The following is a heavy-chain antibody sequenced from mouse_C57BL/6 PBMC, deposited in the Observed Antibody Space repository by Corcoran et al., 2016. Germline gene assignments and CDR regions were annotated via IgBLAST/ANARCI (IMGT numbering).Heavy chain of an antibody. J-gene: IGHJ1*03. CDR3: AIKGSTYAYFDV. V-gene: IGHV1-26*01. CDR1: GYTFTDYY. Sequence: EVQLQQSGPALVKPGASVKISCKASGYTFTDYYMTWVKQSHGKSLDWIGDINPNNGGTSYNQKFKGKSTLTVDKSSSTAYMELRSLTSEDSAVYYCAIKGSTYAYFDVWGTGTTVTVSS. CDR2: INPNNGGT. D-gene: IGHD1-3*01.